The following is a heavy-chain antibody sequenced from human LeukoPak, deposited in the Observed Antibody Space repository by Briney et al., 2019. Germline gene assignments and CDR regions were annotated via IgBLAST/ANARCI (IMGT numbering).Heavy chain of an antibody. CDR3: ARAPFFGSGSLPFDY. D-gene: IGHD3-10*01. J-gene: IGHJ4*02. CDR1: GGSISSYC. Sequence: PSETLSLTCTVSGGSISSYCWSWIRQPPGKGLEWIGYIYYSGSTNYNPSLKSRVTISVDTSKNQFSLKLSSVTAADTAVYYCARAPFFGSGSLPFDYWGQGTLVTVSS. CDR2: IYYSGST. V-gene: IGHV4-59*01.